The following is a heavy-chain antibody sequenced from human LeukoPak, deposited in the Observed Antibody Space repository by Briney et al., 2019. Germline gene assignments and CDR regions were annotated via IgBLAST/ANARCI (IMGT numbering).Heavy chain of an antibody. V-gene: IGHV3-64*01. J-gene: IGHJ4*02. CDR1: GFTFSSYA. CDR3: ARDGDYYDFWSGGAMGGYFDY. CDR2: ISSNGGST. Sequence: GGSLRLSCAASGFTFSSYAMHWVRQAPGKGLEYVSAISSNGGSTYYANSVKGRSTISRDNSKNTLYLQMGSLRAEDMAVYYCARDGDYYDFWSGGAMGGYFDYWGQGTLVTVSS. D-gene: IGHD3-3*01.